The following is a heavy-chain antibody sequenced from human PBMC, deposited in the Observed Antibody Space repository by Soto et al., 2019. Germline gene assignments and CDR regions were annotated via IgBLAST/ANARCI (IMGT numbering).Heavy chain of an antibody. V-gene: IGHV5-51*01. Sequence: GESLKISCNCSGYGFTSYWSGLVRQMPGKGLEWMGIIYPRDSDTRYSPSFEGQVTISADKSISTAYLQWSSLKASDTAIYYCVRRSDWFNLWGQGTLVTVSS. J-gene: IGHJ5*02. CDR3: VRRSDWFNL. CDR2: IYPRDSDT. CDR1: GYGFTSYW.